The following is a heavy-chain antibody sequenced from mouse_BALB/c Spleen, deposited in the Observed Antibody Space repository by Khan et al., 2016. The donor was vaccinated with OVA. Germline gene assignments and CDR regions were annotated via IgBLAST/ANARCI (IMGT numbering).Heavy chain of an antibody. CDR2: NNTYTGEP. CDR1: GYTFTNYG. CDR3: ARISSYWYSYV. Sequence: QIQLVQSGPELMKPGETVKISCKASGYTFTNYGMNWVKQAPGKGLKWMGWNNTYTGEPTYADDFKGRFVFSLETSASTSYLQISNLKNEDMTTYLCARISSYWYSYVWGAGTTVTVSS. J-gene: IGHJ1*01. V-gene: IGHV9-1*02.